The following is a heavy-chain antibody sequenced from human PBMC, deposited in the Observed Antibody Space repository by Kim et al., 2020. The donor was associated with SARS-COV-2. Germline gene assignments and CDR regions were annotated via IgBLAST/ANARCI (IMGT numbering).Heavy chain of an antibody. CDR2: IKQDGSEK. V-gene: IGHV3-7*03. CDR3: AREDTIFGVVSSDYYYGMDV. Sequence: GGSLRLSCAASGFTFSSYWMSWVRQAPGKGLEWVANIKQDGSEKYYVDSVKGRFTISRDNAKNSLYLQMNSLRAEDTAVYYCAREDTIFGVVSSDYYYGMDVWGQGTTVTVSS. J-gene: IGHJ6*02. CDR1: GFTFSSYW. D-gene: IGHD3-3*01.